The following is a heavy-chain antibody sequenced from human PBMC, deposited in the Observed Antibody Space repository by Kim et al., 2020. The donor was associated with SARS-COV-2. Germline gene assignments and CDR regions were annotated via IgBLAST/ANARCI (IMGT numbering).Heavy chain of an antibody. V-gene: IGHV1-69*04. D-gene: IGHD3-9*01. J-gene: IGHJ6*02. CDR1: GGTFSSYT. Sequence: SMKVSCKASGGTFSSYTISWVRQAPGQGLEWMGRIIPILGIANYAQKFQGRVTITADKSTSTAYMELSSLRSEDTAVYYCARENYDILTGYYYGMDVWGQGTTVTVSS. CDR3: ARENYDILTGYYYGMDV. CDR2: IIPILGIA.